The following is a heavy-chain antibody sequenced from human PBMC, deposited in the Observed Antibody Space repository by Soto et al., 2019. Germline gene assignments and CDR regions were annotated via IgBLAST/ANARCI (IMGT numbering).Heavy chain of an antibody. CDR1: GFTFSSYW. J-gene: IGHJ3*02. V-gene: IGHV3-74*01. Sequence: GGSLRLSCAASGFTFSSYWMHWVRQAPGKGLGGVSRINSDGSSTSYADSVKGRFTISRDNAKNTRYRKMNSQRAGDTAVYYCAREYSDAFDIWGQGTMVTVSS. CDR2: INSDGSST. CDR3: AREYSDAFDI. D-gene: IGHD2-21*01.